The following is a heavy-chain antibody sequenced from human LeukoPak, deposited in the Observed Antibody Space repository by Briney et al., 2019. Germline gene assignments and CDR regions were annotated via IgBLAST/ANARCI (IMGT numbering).Heavy chain of an antibody. CDR1: GGTFSSYA. Sequence: ASVKVSCKASGGTFSSYAISWVRQAPGQGLEWMGGIIPIFGTANYAQKFQGRVTITADKSTSTAYMELSSLRSEDTAVYYCARGGYCSGGSCYNMDVWGKGTTVTVSS. J-gene: IGHJ6*03. CDR2: IIPIFGTA. V-gene: IGHV1-69*06. D-gene: IGHD2-15*01. CDR3: ARGGYCSGGSCYNMDV.